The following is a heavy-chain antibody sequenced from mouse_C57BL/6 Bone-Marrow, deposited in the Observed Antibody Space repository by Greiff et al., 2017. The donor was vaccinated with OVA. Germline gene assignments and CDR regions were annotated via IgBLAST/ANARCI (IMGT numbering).Heavy chain of an antibody. J-gene: IGHJ4*01. CDR2: RRNKANDYTT. CDR3: AREADGYYAMDY. CDR1: GFTFSDFY. D-gene: IGHD2-3*01. V-gene: IGHV7-1*01. Sequence: EVKLMESGGGLVQSGRSLRLSCATSGFTFSDFYMEWVRQAPGKGLAWIAARRNKANDYTTEYSASVKGRFIVSRETSHSILYLQMNALRAEDTAIYYCAREADGYYAMDYWGQGTAVTVSS.